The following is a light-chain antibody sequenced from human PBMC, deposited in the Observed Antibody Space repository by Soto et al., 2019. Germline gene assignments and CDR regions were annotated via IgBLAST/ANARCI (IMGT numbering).Light chain of an antibody. CDR1: QTIISH. Sequence: GDRVTIACRASQTIISHLNWYQKKSGRAPKLLISAASSLQSDVPSRFSGSGSGTDFTLTINSLQPEDSATYYCQQSYSTPVTFGQGTRLEIK. V-gene: IGKV1-39*01. J-gene: IGKJ5*01. CDR3: QQSYSTPVT. CDR2: AAS.